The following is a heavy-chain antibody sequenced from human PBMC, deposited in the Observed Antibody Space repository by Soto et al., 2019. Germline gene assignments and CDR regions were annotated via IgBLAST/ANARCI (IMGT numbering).Heavy chain of an antibody. D-gene: IGHD1-7*01. CDR2: TYYRSRWYN. CDR1: GDSVSSNSAA. Sequence: SQTLSLTCAISGDSVSSNSAAWNWIRQSPSRGLEWLGRTYYRSRWYNDYAVSVKSRITVNPDTSKNQFSLRLNSVTPEDTAVYYCAGTTSLHWYYMDVWDKGTTVTVSS. V-gene: IGHV6-1*01. J-gene: IGHJ6*03. CDR3: AGTTSLHWYYMDV.